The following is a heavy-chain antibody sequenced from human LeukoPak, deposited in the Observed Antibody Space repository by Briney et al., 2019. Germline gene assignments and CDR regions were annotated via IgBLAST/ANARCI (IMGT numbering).Heavy chain of an antibody. CDR2: ISYSGST. Sequence: SETLSLTCTVSGGSIGSSSYYWGWIRQSPGKGLDWIGTISYSGSTYYNPSLQSRVTISVDTSKNQFSLELSSVTAADTAVYYCARGSRRLADFHYWGQGTLVTVSS. V-gene: IGHV4-39*01. J-gene: IGHJ4*02. CDR1: GGSIGSSSYY. CDR3: ARGSRRLADFHY. D-gene: IGHD1-26*01.